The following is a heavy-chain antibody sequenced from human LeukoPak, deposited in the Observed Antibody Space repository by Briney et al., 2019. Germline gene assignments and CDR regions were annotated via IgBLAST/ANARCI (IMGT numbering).Heavy chain of an antibody. D-gene: IGHD2-2*01. CDR2: IIPIFGTA. CDR3: ARYYCSSTSCPNYFDY. V-gene: IGHV1-69*05. Sequence: ASVKVSCKASGGTFSSYAISWVRQAPGQGLEWMGGIIPIFGTANYAQKFQGRVTITTDESTSTAYMELSSLGSEDTAVYYCARYYCSSTSCPNYFDYWGQGTLVTVSS. CDR1: GGTFSSYA. J-gene: IGHJ4*02.